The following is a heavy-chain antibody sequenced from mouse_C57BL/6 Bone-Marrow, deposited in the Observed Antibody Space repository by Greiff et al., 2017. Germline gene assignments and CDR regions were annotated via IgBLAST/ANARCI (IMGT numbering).Heavy chain of an antibody. CDR3: ARWMFAY. CDR1: GYVFSSSW. Sequence: QVQLQQSGPELVKPGASVKISCKASGYVFSSSWMNWVKQRPGKGLEWIGRIYPGDGDTNYNGKFKGKATLTADKSSSTAYMQLSSLTSEDSAVYFCARWMFAYWGQGTLVTVSA. V-gene: IGHV1-82*01. CDR2: IYPGDGDT. J-gene: IGHJ3*01.